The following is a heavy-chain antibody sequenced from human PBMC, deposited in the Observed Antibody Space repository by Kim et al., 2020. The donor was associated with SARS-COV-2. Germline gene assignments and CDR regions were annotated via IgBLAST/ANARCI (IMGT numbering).Heavy chain of an antibody. V-gene: IGHV4-59*13. J-gene: IGHJ5*02. D-gene: IGHD3-9*01. Sequence: SETLSLTCTVSGGSISSYYWSWIRQPPGKGLEWIGYIYYSGSTNYNPSLKSRVTISVDTSKNQFSLKLSSVTAAETAVYYCAGTPTYYDISWFDPWGQGT. CDR3: AGTPTYYDISWFDP. CDR1: GGSISSYY. CDR2: IYYSGST.